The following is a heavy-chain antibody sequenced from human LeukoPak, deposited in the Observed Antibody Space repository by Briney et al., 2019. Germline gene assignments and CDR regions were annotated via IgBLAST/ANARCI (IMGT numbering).Heavy chain of an antibody. Sequence: SETLSLTCAVSGGSISSSNWWSWVRQPPGKGLEWIGEIYHSGSTNYNPSLKSRVTISVDKSKNQFSLKLSSVTAADTAVYYCARGRSRYSSGWNRWSQGTLVTVSS. CDR1: GGSISSSNW. J-gene: IGHJ4*02. CDR2: IYHSGST. D-gene: IGHD6-19*01. V-gene: IGHV4-4*02. CDR3: ARGRSRYSSGWNR.